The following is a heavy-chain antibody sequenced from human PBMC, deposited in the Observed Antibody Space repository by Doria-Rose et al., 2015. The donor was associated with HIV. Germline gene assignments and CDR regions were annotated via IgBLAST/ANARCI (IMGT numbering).Heavy chain of an antibody. V-gene: IGHV3-23*01. J-gene: IGHJ4*02. CDR3: AKEVRAGYNYGGVDY. CDR2: ISASGDDM. Sequence: WVRQAPGKGLEWVSSISASGDDMYYADFVKGRFTVSRDNSKNTLYLQVSSLRADDTAIYYCAKEVRAGYNYGGVDYWGQGTLVTVSS. D-gene: IGHD5-18*01.